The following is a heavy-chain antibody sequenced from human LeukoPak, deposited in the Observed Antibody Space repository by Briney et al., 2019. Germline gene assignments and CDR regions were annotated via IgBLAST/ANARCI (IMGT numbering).Heavy chain of an antibody. Sequence: PGGSLRLSCLVSGFTRDDYAMHWVRPAAGKGLEWVSFISSDGGSTYYTYSVKGRFTISRDNSKNSLYLQMNSLRAEDTALYYCAKDIVDGGYDRDNYYYYGMDVWGQGTTVTVSS. CDR3: AKDIVDGGYDRDNYYYYGMDV. CDR2: ISSDGGST. V-gene: IGHV3-43D*03. J-gene: IGHJ6*02. CDR1: GFTRDDYA. D-gene: IGHD5-12*01.